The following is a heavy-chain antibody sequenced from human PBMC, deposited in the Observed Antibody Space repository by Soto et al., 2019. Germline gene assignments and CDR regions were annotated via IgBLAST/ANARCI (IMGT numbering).Heavy chain of an antibody. J-gene: IGHJ5*02. Sequence: QVQLVQSGAEVKKPGSSVKVSCKASGGTFSSYAISWVRQAPGQGLEWMGGIIPIFGTANYAQKFQGRVTNNAGESTSTGYMGLSRLRTEDTGGDYCARVHRKGFRPTGGVGPWGPGTLVTVSS. D-gene: IGHD1-26*01. CDR3: ARVHRKGFRPTGGVGP. V-gene: IGHV1-69*12. CDR1: GGTFSSYA. CDR2: IIPIFGTA.